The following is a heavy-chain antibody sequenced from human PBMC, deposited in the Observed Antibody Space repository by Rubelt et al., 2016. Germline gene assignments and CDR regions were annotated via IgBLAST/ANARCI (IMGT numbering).Heavy chain of an antibody. J-gene: IGHJ5*02. V-gene: IGHV1-46*01. CDR1: GYTFTNLG. D-gene: IGHD3-10*02. CDR3: AVAMSGSGGQRVIWFDP. Sequence: QGQLVQSGAEVKRPGASVEVSCKASGYTFTNLGISWVRQAPGQGLEWMGVINPGGGRATYAQRFQGRLTMTRDTSTTTVFMELSSLRSDDTAVYDCAVAMSGSGGQRVIWFDPWGQGTQVTVSS. CDR2: INPGGGRA.